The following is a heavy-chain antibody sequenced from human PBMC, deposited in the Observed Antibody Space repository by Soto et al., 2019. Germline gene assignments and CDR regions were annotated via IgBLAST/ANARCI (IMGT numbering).Heavy chain of an antibody. D-gene: IGHD1-26*01. CDR2: TYYRSKWYN. CDR3: ARGRVVGAIGYYYGMDV. CDR1: GDSVSSNSAA. V-gene: IGHV6-1*01. Sequence: QSQTLSLTCAISGDSVSSNSAAWNWIRQSPSRGLEWLGRTYYRSKWYNDYAVSVKSRITINPDTSKNQFSLQLNSVTPEDTAVYYCARGRVVGAIGYYYGMDVWGQGTTVTVSS. J-gene: IGHJ6*02.